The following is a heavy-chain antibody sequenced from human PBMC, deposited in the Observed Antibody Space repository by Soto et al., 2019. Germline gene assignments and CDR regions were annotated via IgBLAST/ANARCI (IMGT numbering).Heavy chain of an antibody. CDR2: IYYSGGT. V-gene: IGHV4-39*01. Sequence: SETLSLTCTVSGGSISSSSYYWGWIRQPPGKGLEWIGSIYYSGGTYYNPSLKSRVTISVDTSKNQFSLKLSSVTAADTAVYYCARAHTYYYDSSGQFDYWGQGTLVTVSS. D-gene: IGHD3-22*01. CDR1: GGSISSSSYY. J-gene: IGHJ4*02. CDR3: ARAHTYYYDSSGQFDY.